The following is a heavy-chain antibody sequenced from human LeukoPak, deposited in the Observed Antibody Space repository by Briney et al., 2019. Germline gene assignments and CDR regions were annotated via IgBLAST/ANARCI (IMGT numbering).Heavy chain of an antibody. V-gene: IGHV3-23*01. CDR3: AKATYYYDSSGYYSDY. CDR2: ISGSGGSP. J-gene: IGHJ4*02. D-gene: IGHD3-22*01. Sequence: PGGSLRLSCAASGFTFSSYAMSWVRQAPGKGLDWVSAISGSGGSPYYADSVKGRFTISRDNSKKTLYLQMNSLRAEDTAVYYCAKATYYYDSSGYYSDYWGQGTLVTVSS. CDR1: GFTFSSYA.